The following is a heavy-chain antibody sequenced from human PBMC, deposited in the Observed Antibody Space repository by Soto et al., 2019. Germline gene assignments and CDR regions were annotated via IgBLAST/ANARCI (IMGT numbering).Heavy chain of an antibody. CDR2: INHSGST. J-gene: IGHJ5*02. Sequence: PSETLSLTCAVYGGSFSGYYWSWIRQPPGKGLEWIGEINHSGSTNYNPSLKSRVTISVDTSKNQFSLKLSSVTAADTAVYYCAREYNIVVVTAHSWFDPWGQGTLVTVSS. V-gene: IGHV4-34*01. CDR3: AREYNIVVVTAHSWFDP. CDR1: GGSFSGYY. D-gene: IGHD2-21*02.